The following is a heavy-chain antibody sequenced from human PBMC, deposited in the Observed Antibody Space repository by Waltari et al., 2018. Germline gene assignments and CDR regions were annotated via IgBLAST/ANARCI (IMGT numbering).Heavy chain of an antibody. V-gene: IGHV4-39*07. CDR3: ARGGAPDGWFDP. J-gene: IGHJ5*02. CDR2: IYYNGRT. Sequence: QLQFQESCPGTVKASGSVCLTFTVSAGSINKSSHYWDWIRQPPGKGLEWIGSIYYNGRTYYNSSLKTRVSMSVDTSRNQFSLNLDSVTAADTAVYYCARGGAPDGWFDPWGQGTLVNVSS. CDR1: AGSINKSSHY.